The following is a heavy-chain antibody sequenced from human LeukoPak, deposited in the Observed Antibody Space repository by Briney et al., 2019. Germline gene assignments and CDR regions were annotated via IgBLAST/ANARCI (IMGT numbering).Heavy chain of an antibody. D-gene: IGHD1-26*01. Sequence: EGSLRLSCAASGFTFSSYAMSCVRQAPGKGLEWVSAISGSGGSTYYADSVKGRFTISRDNSKNTLYLQMNSLRAEDTAVYYCAKESGSGELGFDAFDIWGQGTMVTVSS. CDR2: ISGSGGST. CDR1: GFTFSSYA. V-gene: IGHV3-23*01. CDR3: AKESGSGELGFDAFDI. J-gene: IGHJ3*02.